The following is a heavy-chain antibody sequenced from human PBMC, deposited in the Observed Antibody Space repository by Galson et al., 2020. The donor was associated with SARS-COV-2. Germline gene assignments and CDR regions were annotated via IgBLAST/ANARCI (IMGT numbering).Heavy chain of an antibody. Sequence: GGSLRLSCAASGFTFSNAWMNWVRQAPGKGLEWVGHIKSKAGGGTADYATSVKGRFTISRDDSKNTVYVEMNSLKTEDTAVYYCTTGYGSNWNYWGQGTLVTVSS. CDR1: GFTFSNAW. V-gene: IGHV3-15*07. D-gene: IGHD6-13*01. CDR2: IKSKAGGGTA. J-gene: IGHJ4*02. CDR3: TTGYGSNWNY.